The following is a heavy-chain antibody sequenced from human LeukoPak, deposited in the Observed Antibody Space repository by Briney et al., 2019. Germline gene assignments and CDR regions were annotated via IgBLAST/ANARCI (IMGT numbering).Heavy chain of an antibody. V-gene: IGHV1-69-2*01. CDR2: VDPADGET. Sequence: ASLKVSCEGSGYTFSDFYIHSVRQAPGHTFEWMGRVDPADGETMSPGRFRDRVTITADTSTDTAHMELTRLTSDDTAIYFCATVGSEGNWFETWGQGTLVTVSS. J-gene: IGHJ5*02. CDR1: GYTFSDFY. D-gene: IGHD1-26*01. CDR3: ATVGSEGNWFET.